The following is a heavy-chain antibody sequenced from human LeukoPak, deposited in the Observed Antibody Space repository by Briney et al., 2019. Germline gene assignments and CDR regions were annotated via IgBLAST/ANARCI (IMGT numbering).Heavy chain of an antibody. J-gene: IGHJ3*02. CDR1: GFTFNNFA. D-gene: IGHD3-22*01. Sequence: AGGSLRLSCAASGFTFNNFAITWVRQAPGKGLEWVSAISGSGGSTYYADSVKGRFTISRDNSKNTLYLQMNSLRAEDTAVYYCAKDRPYYYDSSGLGAFDIWGQGTMVTVSS. CDR2: ISGSGGST. CDR3: AKDRPYYYDSSGLGAFDI. V-gene: IGHV3-23*01.